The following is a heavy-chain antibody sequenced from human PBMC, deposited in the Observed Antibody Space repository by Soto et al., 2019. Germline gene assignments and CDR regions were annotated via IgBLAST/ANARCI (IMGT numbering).Heavy chain of an antibody. Sequence: PSETLSLTCTVSGGPISSSSYYWGWIRQPPGKGLEWIGSIYYSGSTYYNPSLKSRVTISVDTSKNQFSLKLSSVTAADTAVYYCAGDADRVHYSSSWYGGNYYYYYYGMDVWGQGTTVTVSS. V-gene: IGHV4-39*01. CDR2: IYYSGST. J-gene: IGHJ6*02. CDR1: GGPISSSSYY. D-gene: IGHD6-13*01. CDR3: AGDADRVHYSSSWYGGNYYYYYYGMDV.